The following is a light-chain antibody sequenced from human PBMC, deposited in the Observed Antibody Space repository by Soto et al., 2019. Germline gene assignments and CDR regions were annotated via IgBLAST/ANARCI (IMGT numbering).Light chain of an antibody. Sequence: QSVLTQPPSVAAAPGQGGTMSCSGTSSNIGRNFVAWYQQLPGTAPKLLIYDDTKRPYGIPGRFSASKSGTSATPAITGLQSGAEAAYSCGAWDSSLSVLVFGGGTKVTVL. CDR2: DDT. CDR1: SSNIGRNF. CDR3: GAWDSSLSVLV. J-gene: IGLJ3*02. V-gene: IGLV1-51*01.